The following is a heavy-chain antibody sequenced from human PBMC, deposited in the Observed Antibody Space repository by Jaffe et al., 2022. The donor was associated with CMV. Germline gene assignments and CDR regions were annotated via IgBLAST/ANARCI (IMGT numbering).Heavy chain of an antibody. CDR2: FYYNGNT. D-gene: IGHD1-26*01. CDR3: ARRQGSAARGGYFDP. CDR1: GGSIRSSSYY. V-gene: IGHV4-39*01. J-gene: IGHJ5*02. Sequence: QLQLQESGPGLVKPSETLSLTCTVSGGSIRSSSYYWGWIRQPPGKGLEWIGSFYYNGNTYYNPSLKSRVTISGDTSKNQFSLKLTSVTAADMAVYYCARRQGSAARGGYFDPWGQGTLVTVSS.